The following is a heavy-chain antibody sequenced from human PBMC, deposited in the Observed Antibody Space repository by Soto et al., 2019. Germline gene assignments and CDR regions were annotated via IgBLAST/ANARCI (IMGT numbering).Heavy chain of an antibody. CDR1: GYSFTSYW. CDR2: IDPSDSYT. J-gene: IGHJ6*02. CDR3: ARVSRYDFWSGYSYYYYGMDV. V-gene: IGHV5-10-1*01. D-gene: IGHD3-3*01. Sequence: KGSGYSFTSYWISWVRQMPGKGLEWMGRIDPSDSYTNYSPSFQGHVTTSADKSISTAYLQWSSLKASDTAMYYCARVSRYDFWSGYSYYYYGMDVWGHGTTVTVSS.